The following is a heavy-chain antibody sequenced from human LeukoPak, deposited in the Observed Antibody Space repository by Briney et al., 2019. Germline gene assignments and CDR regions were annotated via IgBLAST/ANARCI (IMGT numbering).Heavy chain of an antibody. V-gene: IGHV4-34*01. J-gene: IGHJ4*02. CDR1: GGSVSGYY. Sequence: SETLSLTCAVYGGSVSGYYWSWIRQPPGKGLEWIGEINHSGSTNYNPSLKSRVTISVDTSKNQFSLRLSSVTAADTAVYYGARGIVLVSSAIPLSRPEARFYYRGPGTMVTAST. CDR2: INHSGST. CDR3: ARGIVLVSSAIPLSRPEARFYY. D-gene: IGHD2-2*02.